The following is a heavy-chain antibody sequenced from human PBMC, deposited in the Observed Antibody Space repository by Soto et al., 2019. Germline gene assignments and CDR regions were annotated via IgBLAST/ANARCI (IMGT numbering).Heavy chain of an antibody. CDR3: ARGTLTIFGVVPYYYYGMDV. CDR2: MNPNSGNT. J-gene: IGHJ6*02. V-gene: IGHV1-8*01. D-gene: IGHD3-3*01. CDR1: GYTFTSYD. Sequence: SVKVSCKASGYTFTSYDINWVRQATGQGLEWMGWMNPNSGNTGYAQKFQGRVTMTRNTSISTAYMELSSLRSEDTAVYYCARGTLTIFGVVPYYYYGMDVSGQGTKVTVSS.